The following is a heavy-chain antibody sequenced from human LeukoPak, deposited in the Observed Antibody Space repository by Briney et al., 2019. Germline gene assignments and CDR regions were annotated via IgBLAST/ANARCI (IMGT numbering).Heavy chain of an antibody. CDR2: VYYSGST. V-gene: IGHV4-39*01. J-gene: IGHJ4*02. CDR1: GGSISSSSYY. Sequence: SETLSLTCTVSGGSISSSSYYWGWIRQPPGKGLEWIGSVYYSGSTYYNPSLKSRVTISIDTSKNQFSLKLSSVTAADTAVYYCARHIIYSKKPSFDHWGQGTLVTVSS. D-gene: IGHD4-11*01. CDR3: ARHIIYSKKPSFDH.